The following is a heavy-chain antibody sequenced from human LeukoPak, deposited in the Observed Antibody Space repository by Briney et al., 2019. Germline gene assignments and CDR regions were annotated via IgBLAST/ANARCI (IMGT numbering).Heavy chain of an antibody. V-gene: IGHV1-46*01. J-gene: IGHJ3*02. Sequence: GASVKVSCKASGYTFTGYYLHWVRQAPGQGLEWMGIINPSDGGTSYAQKFQGRVTMTRDTSTSTVYMELSSLRSEGTAMYYCARGLGGDNDAFDIWGQGTMVTVSS. CDR1: GYTFTGYY. CDR3: ARGLGGDNDAFDI. CDR2: INPSDGGT. D-gene: IGHD2-21*02.